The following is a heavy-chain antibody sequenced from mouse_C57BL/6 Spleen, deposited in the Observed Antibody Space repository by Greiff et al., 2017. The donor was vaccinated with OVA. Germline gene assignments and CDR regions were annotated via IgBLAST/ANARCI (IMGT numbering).Heavy chain of an antibody. Sequence: VQLQQPGAELVMPGASVKLSCKASGYTFTSYWMHWVKQRPGQGLEWIGEIDPSDSYTNYNQKFKGKSTLTVDKSSSTAYMQLSSLTSEDSAVYYCARIFYSNYSYWYFDVWGTGTTVTVSS. CDR3: ARIFYSNYSYWYFDV. CDR1: GYTFTSYW. J-gene: IGHJ1*03. D-gene: IGHD2-5*01. V-gene: IGHV1-69*01. CDR2: IDPSDSYT.